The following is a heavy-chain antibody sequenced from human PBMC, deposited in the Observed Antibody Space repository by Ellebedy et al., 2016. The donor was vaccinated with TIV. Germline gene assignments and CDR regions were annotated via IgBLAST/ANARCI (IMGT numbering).Heavy chain of an antibody. CDR3: ARDHLLGGYAYGMDV. V-gene: IGHV3-21*01. CDR1: GFTFSSYS. CDR2: ISSSSSYI. J-gene: IGHJ6*02. Sequence: PGGSLRLSCAASGFTFSSYSMNWVRQAPGKGLDWVSSISSSSSYIYYADSVKGRFTISRDNAKNSLYLQMNSLRAEDTAVYYCARDHLLGGYAYGMDVWGQGTTVTVSS. D-gene: IGHD3-22*01.